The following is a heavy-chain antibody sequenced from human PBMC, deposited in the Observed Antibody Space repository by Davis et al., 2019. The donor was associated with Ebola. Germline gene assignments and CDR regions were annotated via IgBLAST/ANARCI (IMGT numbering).Heavy chain of an antibody. Sequence: ASVKVSCKASGGTFSNYDISWVRQAPGQGLEWMGWINTNTGNPTYAQGFTGRFVFSLDTSVSTAYLQISSLKAEDTAVYYCARCEENPDTTMVSCFDYWGQGTLVTVSS. D-gene: IGHD5-18*01. CDR2: INTNTGNP. V-gene: IGHV7-4-1*02. J-gene: IGHJ4*02. CDR1: GGTFSNYD. CDR3: ARCEENPDTTMVSCFDY.